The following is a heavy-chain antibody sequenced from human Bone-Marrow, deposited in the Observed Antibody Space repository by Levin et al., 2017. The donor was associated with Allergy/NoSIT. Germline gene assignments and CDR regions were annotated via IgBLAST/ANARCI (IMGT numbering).Heavy chain of an antibody. CDR2: IRSKAYRGKT. CDR3: SRGYSGYDSHFDF. D-gene: IGHD5-12*01. CDR1: GFTFGGYA. J-gene: IGHJ4*02. Sequence: GGSLRLSCTTSGFTFGGYAVGWFRQSPGKGLECVGFIRSKAYRGKTEYAASVKGRFTISRDDSKSIAYLQMNSLKTEDTAVYYCSRGYSGYDSHFDFWGQGTLVTVSS. V-gene: IGHV3-49*03.